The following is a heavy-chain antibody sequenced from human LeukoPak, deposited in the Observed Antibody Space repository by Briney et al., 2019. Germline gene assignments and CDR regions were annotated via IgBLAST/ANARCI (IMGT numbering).Heavy chain of an antibody. J-gene: IGHJ4*02. Sequence: GASVKVSCKASGYTFTSYGISWVRQAPGQGLEWMGWISAYNGNTNYAQKLQGRVTMTTDTSTSTAYMELRSLRSGDTAVCYCARGKSPPMRAPSDYWGQGTLVTVSS. CDR2: ISAYNGNT. CDR3: ARGKSPPMRAPSDY. V-gene: IGHV1-18*01. CDR1: GYTFTSYG.